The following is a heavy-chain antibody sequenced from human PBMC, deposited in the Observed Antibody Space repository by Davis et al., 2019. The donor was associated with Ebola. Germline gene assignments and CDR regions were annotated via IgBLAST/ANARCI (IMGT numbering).Heavy chain of an antibody. Sequence: ASVKVSCKASGYTFTSYAMHWVRQALGQRLEWMGWINAGNGNTKYSQKLQGRVTMTTDTSTSTAYMELRSLRSDDTAVYYCARDLYYDSSGYYWPRVYYYYGMDVWGQGTTVTVSS. J-gene: IGHJ6*02. D-gene: IGHD3-22*01. CDR2: INAGNGNT. V-gene: IGHV1-3*01. CDR1: GYTFTSYA. CDR3: ARDLYYDSSGYYWPRVYYYYGMDV.